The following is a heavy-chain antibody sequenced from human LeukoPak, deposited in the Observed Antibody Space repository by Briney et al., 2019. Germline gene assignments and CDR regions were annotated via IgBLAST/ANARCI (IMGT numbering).Heavy chain of an antibody. Sequence: GGSLRLSCAASGFTFSSYEMNWVRQAPGKGLEWVSYISSSGSTIYYSDSVKGRFTISRDNAKNSLYLQMNSLRAEDTAVYYCARRVGRWFGERAHYYNYMDVWGKGTTVTISS. V-gene: IGHV3-48*03. J-gene: IGHJ6*03. CDR3: ARRVGRWFGERAHYYNYMDV. CDR1: GFTFSSYE. CDR2: ISSSGSTI. D-gene: IGHD3-10*01.